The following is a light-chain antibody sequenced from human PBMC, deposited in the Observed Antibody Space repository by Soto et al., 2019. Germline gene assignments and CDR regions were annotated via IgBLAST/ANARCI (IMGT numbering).Light chain of an antibody. J-gene: IGLJ3*02. CDR2: GNR. CDR1: NSNLGAGYD. V-gene: IGLV1-40*01. Sequence: QSVLTQPPSVSGVPGQRVTISCTGNNSNLGAGYDVHWYQQLPGAAPKLVVFGNRNRPSGVPERFPGSKSGTSASLAITGLQAEDEADYYCQAYDYSLTAFVFGGGTKLTVL. CDR3: QAYDYSLTAFV.